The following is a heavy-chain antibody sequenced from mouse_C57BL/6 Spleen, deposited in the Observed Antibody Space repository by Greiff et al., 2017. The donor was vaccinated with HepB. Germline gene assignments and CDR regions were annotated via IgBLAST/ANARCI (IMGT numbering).Heavy chain of an antibody. CDR1: GYTFTSYW. Sequence: QVQLQQPGAELVKPGASVKLSCKASGYTFTSYWMHWVKQRPGQGLEWIGMIHPNSGSTNYNEKFKSKATLTVDKSSSTAYMQLSSLTSEDSAVYHCARGPTVVATGYFDYWGQGTTLTVSS. CDR2: IHPNSGST. D-gene: IGHD1-1*01. CDR3: ARGPTVVATGYFDY. J-gene: IGHJ2*01. V-gene: IGHV1-64*01.